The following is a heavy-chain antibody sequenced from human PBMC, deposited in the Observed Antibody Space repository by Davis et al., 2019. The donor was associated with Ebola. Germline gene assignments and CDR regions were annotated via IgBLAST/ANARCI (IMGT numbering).Heavy chain of an antibody. Sequence: PGGSLRLSCAASGFTFSSYAMSWVRQAPGKGLEWVSAISGSGGSTYYADSVKGRFTISRDNSKNTLYLQMNSLRAEDTAVYYCAKDRDCSSTSCYILWGGERGFDYWGQGTLVTVSS. CDR3: AKDRDCSSTSCYILWGGERGFDY. J-gene: IGHJ4*02. CDR2: ISGSGGST. CDR1: GFTFSSYA. V-gene: IGHV3-23*01. D-gene: IGHD2-2*02.